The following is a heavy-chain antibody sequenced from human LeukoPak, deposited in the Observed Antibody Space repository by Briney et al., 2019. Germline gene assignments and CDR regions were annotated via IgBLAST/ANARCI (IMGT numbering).Heavy chain of an antibody. CDR3: ARTIVAYFYMDV. CDR1: DGSINSYY. Sequence: SETLSLTCTVSDGSINSYYWSWIRQPAGKGLEWIGRIYTTGRTNYNPSLKSRVTMSVDTSKNQISLNLNSVTAADTAVCYCARTIVAYFYMDVWGRGTTVTVSS. J-gene: IGHJ6*03. D-gene: IGHD2/OR15-2a*01. CDR2: IYTTGRT. V-gene: IGHV4-4*07.